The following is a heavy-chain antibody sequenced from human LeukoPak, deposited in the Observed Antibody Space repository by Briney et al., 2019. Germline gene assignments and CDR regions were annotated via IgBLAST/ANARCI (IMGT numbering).Heavy chain of an antibody. CDR1: GFTVSNYE. J-gene: IGHJ6*03. Sequence: PGGSLRLSCAASGFTVSNYEMNWVRQAPGKGLEWVAFIRYDGSNKYYADSVKGRFTISRDNSKNTLYLQMNSLRGEDTAVYYCAKDGDTMSGTYYYDMDVWGKGTTVTIS. CDR2: IRYDGSNK. CDR3: AKDGDTMSGTYYYDMDV. D-gene: IGHD1-26*01. V-gene: IGHV3-30*02.